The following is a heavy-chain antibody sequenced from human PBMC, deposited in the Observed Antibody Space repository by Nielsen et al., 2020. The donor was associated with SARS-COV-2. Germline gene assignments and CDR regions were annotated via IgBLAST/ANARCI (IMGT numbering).Heavy chain of an antibody. J-gene: IGHJ4*02. D-gene: IGHD6-6*01. Sequence: GGSLRLSCATSGFTFSSHALHWVRQAPGKGLQWMAIISYDGTEHYADSVKGRFTISRDNSKNTVYLQMNSLKLEDTAVYYCARETIDHTSSFVDYWGQGTLVTVSS. V-gene: IGHV3-30*04. CDR1: GFTFSSHA. CDR3: ARETIDHTSSFVDY. CDR2: ISYDGTE.